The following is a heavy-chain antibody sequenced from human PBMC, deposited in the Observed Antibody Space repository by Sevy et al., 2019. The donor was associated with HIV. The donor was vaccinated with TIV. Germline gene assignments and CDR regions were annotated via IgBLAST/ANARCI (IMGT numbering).Heavy chain of an antibody. V-gene: IGHV3-7*01. CDR1: GFTFRTYW. Sequence: GGSLRLSCAASGFTFRTYWMSWVRQAPGKGLEWVANIKQDGSEKFYVDSVKGRFTISRDNAENSLYLQMNSLRAEDTAVYYCASMISTWYPVYFDYWGQRALVTVSS. CDR3: ASMISTWYPVYFDY. CDR2: IKQDGSEK. D-gene: IGHD6-13*01. J-gene: IGHJ4*02.